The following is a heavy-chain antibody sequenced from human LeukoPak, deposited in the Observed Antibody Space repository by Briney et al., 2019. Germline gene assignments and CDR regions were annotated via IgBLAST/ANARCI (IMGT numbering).Heavy chain of an antibody. J-gene: IGHJ4*02. D-gene: IGHD6-13*01. CDR3: ASSIAAAGMTLDFGY. V-gene: IGHV4-59*01. CDR2: IYYSGST. CDR1: GGSISSYY. Sequence: SETLSLTCTVSGGSISSYYWSWIRQPPGKGPEWIGYIYYSGSTNYNPSLKSRVTISVDTSKNQFSLKLSSVTAADTAVYYCASSIAAAGMTLDFGYWGQGTLVTVSS.